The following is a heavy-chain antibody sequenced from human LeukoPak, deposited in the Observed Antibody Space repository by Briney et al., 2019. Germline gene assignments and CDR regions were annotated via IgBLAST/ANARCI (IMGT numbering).Heavy chain of an antibody. V-gene: IGHV4-59*01. CDR1: GRSISTYY. D-gene: IGHD6-19*01. CDR3: ARDERSDTSGWHLGY. Sequence: SETLSLTCTVSGRSISTYYWSWIRQPPGKGLEWIGFIYHSGITNYNPSLKSRVTISVDTSKNQFSLNLSSVTAADTAVYYCARDERSDTSGWHLGYWGQGTLVTVSS. CDR2: IYHSGIT. J-gene: IGHJ4*02.